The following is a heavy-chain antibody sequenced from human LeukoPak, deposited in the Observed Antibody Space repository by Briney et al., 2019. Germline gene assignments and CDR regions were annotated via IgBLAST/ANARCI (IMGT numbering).Heavy chain of an antibody. J-gene: IGHJ5*02. D-gene: IGHD5-18*01. CDR3: ARGSAEEKQSWLQGQNWFDP. CDR1: GYTFTSYG. Sequence: ASVKVSCKASGYTFTSYGISWVRQAPGQGLEWMGIINPSGGSTSYAQKFQGRVTMTRDTSTSTVYMELSSLRSEDTAVYYCARGSAEEKQSWLQGQNWFDPWGQGTLVTVSS. V-gene: IGHV1-46*01. CDR2: INPSGGST.